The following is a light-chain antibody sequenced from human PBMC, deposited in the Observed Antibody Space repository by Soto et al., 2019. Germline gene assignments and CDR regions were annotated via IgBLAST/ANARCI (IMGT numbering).Light chain of an antibody. CDR2: DAS. V-gene: IGKV1-33*01. Sequence: DIQMTQSPSSLSASVGDRVTITCQASQDISNYLNWYQQKPGKAPKLLIYDASNLETGVPSRFSGSGSGTAFTFTISSLQPEDIATYYWQQYDNLPLTFGPGTKVDIK. CDR3: QQYDNLPLT. J-gene: IGKJ3*01. CDR1: QDISNY.